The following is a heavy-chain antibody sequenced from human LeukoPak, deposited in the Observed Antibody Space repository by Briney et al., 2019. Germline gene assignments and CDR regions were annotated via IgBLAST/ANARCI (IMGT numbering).Heavy chain of an antibody. Sequence: ASVKVSCKASGYTFTSYGISWVRQAPGQGLEWMGWITAYNGNTNYAQKLQGRVTMTTDTYTSTAYMELRSLRSDDTAVYYCARTRDKWELLPYYYYGMDVWGQGTTVTVSS. J-gene: IGHJ6*02. CDR1: GYTFTSYG. CDR2: ITAYNGNT. V-gene: IGHV1-18*01. D-gene: IGHD1-26*01. CDR3: ARTRDKWELLPYYYYGMDV.